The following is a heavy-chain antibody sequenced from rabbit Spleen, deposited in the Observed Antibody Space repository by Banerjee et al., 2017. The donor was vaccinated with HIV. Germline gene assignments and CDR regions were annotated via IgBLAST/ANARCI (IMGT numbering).Heavy chain of an antibody. CDR3: ARDAGSGAYIDVYFDL. D-gene: IGHD8-1*01. Sequence: QSLEESGGDLVKPGASLTLTCKASGFDFTSTYYMCWVRQAPGKGLECGACIYAGSSDSTYYANWAKGRLTISKTSSTTVTLQMTSLTVADTATYFCARDAGSGAYIDVYFDLWGPGTLVTVS. J-gene: IGHJ4*01. CDR2: IYAGSSDST. V-gene: IGHV1S40*01. CDR1: GFDFTSTYY.